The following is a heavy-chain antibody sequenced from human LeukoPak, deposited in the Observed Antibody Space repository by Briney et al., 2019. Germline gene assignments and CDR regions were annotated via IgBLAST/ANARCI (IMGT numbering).Heavy chain of an antibody. D-gene: IGHD3-3*01. CDR2: IYTSGST. J-gene: IGHJ4*02. Sequence: SETLSLTCTVSGGSISSYYWSWIRQPAGKGLEWIGRIYTSGSTNYNPSLKSRVTMSVDTSKNQFSLKLSSVTAADTAVYYCARATVLEWLFVLDYWGQGTLVTVSS. CDR3: ARATVLEWLFVLDY. CDR1: GGSISSYY. V-gene: IGHV4-4*07.